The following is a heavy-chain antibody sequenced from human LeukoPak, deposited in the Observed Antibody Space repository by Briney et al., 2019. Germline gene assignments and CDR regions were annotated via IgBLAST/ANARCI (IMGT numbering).Heavy chain of an antibody. CDR1: GFTFDDYA. V-gene: IGHV3-23*01. D-gene: IGHD1-26*01. CDR3: ANPGSGSSLPRDAFDI. Sequence: HSGGSLRLSCAASGFTFDDYAMSWVRQAPGKGLEWVSAISGSGGSTYYADSVKGRFTISRDNSKNTLYLQMNSLRAEDTAVYYCANPGSGSSLPRDAFDIWGQGTMVTVSS. CDR2: ISGSGGST. J-gene: IGHJ3*02.